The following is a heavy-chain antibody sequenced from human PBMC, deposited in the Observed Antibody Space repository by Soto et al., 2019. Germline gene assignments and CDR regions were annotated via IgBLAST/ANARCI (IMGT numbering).Heavy chain of an antibody. V-gene: IGHV6-1*01. CDR3: ARGPYAAGYYYHYYIDV. J-gene: IGHJ6*03. CDR2: TYYRSKWYN. Sequence: SQTHSLTCAISGDSVSSNSAAWNWIRQSPSRDLEWLGRTYYRSKWYNDYAVSVKSRITINPDTSKNQFSLQLNSVTPEDTAVYYCARGPYAAGYYYHYYIDVWGKGSTVTVSS. CDR1: GDSVSSNSAA. D-gene: IGHD2-2*01.